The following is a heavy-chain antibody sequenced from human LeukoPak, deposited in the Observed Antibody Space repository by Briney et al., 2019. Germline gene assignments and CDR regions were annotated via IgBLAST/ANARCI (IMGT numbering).Heavy chain of an antibody. Sequence: GGSLRLSCAASGFTFSSYEMNWVRQAPGKGLEWVSYISSGGSAIYYADSVKGRFTISRDDAKNSLYLQMNSLRAEDTALYYCATNPHYGDYQGYWGQGTLVTVSS. V-gene: IGHV3-48*03. CDR2: ISSGGSAI. D-gene: IGHD4-17*01. CDR3: ATNPHYGDYQGY. CDR1: GFTFSSYE. J-gene: IGHJ4*02.